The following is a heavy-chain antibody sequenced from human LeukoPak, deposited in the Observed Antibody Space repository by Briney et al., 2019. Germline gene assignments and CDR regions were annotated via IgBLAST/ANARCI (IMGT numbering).Heavy chain of an antibody. D-gene: IGHD3-10*01. J-gene: IGHJ4*02. CDR2: ISGSGGST. CDR1: GFTFSNAW. CDR3: AKALYYYGSGSYYFVY. Sequence: GGSLRLSCAASGFTFSNAWMSWVRQAPGKGLEWVSAISGSGGSTYYADSVKGRFTISRDNSKNTLYLQMNSLRAEDTAIYYCAKALYYYGSGSYYFVYWGQGTLVTVSS. V-gene: IGHV3-23*01.